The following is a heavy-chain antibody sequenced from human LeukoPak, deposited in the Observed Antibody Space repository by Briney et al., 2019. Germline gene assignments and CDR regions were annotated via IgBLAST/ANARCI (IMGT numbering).Heavy chain of an antibody. Sequence: PSETLSLTCTVSGGSISSYYWSWIRQPAGKGLEWIGRICTSGSTNYNPSLKSRVTMSVDTSKNQFSLKLSSVTAADTAVYYCARDKPGYCSGGSCYGAFDIWGQGTMVTVSS. J-gene: IGHJ3*02. CDR1: GGSISSYY. D-gene: IGHD2-15*01. V-gene: IGHV4-4*07. CDR3: ARDKPGYCSGGSCYGAFDI. CDR2: ICTSGST.